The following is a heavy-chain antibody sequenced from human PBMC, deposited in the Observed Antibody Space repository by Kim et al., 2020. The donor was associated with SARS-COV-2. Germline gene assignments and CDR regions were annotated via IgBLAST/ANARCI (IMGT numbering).Heavy chain of an antibody. CDR3: ARDKVEAFDY. D-gene: IGHD2-2*01. J-gene: IGHJ4*02. Sequence: SETLSLTCTVSGGSISSYYWNWIRQSPGKGLEWIGYIFYTGSTNHNPSLKSRVTISLDTSKNQFSLRLRSVTAADTAVYYCARDKVEAFDYWGQGTLVTV. V-gene: IGHV4-59*01. CDR2: IFYTGST. CDR1: GGSISSYY.